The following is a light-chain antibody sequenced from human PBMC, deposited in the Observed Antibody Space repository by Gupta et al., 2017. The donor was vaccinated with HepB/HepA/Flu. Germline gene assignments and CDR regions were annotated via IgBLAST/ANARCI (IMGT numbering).Light chain of an antibody. Sequence: DLVMTQSPDSLAVSLGERAPINCKSSQSVLYSSNNKNYLAWYQQKPGQPPKLLIYWASTRESGVPDRCSGSGSGTYFTLTISSLQAEDVAVYYCQQYNSTRTFGQGTKVEIK. J-gene: IGKJ1*01. CDR1: QSVLYSSNNKNY. CDR2: WAS. V-gene: IGKV4-1*01. CDR3: QQYNSTRT.